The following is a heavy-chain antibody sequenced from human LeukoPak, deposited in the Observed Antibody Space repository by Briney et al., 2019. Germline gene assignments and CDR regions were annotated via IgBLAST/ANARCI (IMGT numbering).Heavy chain of an antibody. Sequence: PGGSLRLSCAASGFTVSSNYMNWVRQAPGKGLEWVSAIYIDGTTYYGDSVKGRFTFSRDNSKNTLYLQMNSLRAEDTAVYYCLRDKLGSGYSSDFDFWGQGTLVTVSS. CDR3: LRDKLGSGYSSDFDF. CDR1: GFTVSSNY. V-gene: IGHV3-66*02. D-gene: IGHD6-19*01. CDR2: IYIDGTT. J-gene: IGHJ4*02.